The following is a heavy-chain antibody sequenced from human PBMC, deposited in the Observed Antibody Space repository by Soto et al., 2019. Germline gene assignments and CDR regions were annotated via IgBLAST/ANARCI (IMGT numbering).Heavy chain of an antibody. CDR2: IWYDGSNK. CDR1: GFTFSSYG. J-gene: IGHJ6*02. D-gene: IGHD6-6*01. CDR3: ARDYGAARPFSYYGMDV. V-gene: IGHV3-33*01. Sequence: PGGSLRLSCAASGFTFSSYGMHWVRQAPGKGLEWVAVIWYDGSNKYYADSVKGRFTISRGNSKNTLYLQMNSLRAEDTAVYYCARDYGAARPFSYYGMDVWGQGTTVTVSS.